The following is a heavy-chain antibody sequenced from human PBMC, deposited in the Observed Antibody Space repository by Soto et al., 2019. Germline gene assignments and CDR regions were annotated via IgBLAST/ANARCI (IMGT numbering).Heavy chain of an antibody. Sequence: QVQLVESGGGVVQPGRSLRLSCAASGFTFSSYGMHWVRQAPGKGLEWVAVIWYDGSNKYYADSVKGRFTISRDNSKNTLYLQMNNLRAEDTAVYYCAREVVVPAAKFDPWGQGTLVTVSS. CDR1: GFTFSSYG. D-gene: IGHD2-2*01. CDR3: AREVVVPAAKFDP. CDR2: IWYDGSNK. J-gene: IGHJ5*02. V-gene: IGHV3-33*01.